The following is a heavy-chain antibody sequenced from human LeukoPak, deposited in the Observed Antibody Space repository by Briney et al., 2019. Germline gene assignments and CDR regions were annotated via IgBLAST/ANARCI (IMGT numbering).Heavy chain of an antibody. J-gene: IGHJ6*02. Sequence: SETLSLTCAVYGGSFSGYYWSWIRQPPGKGLEWIGEINHSGSTNYNPSLKSRVTISVDTSKNQFSLKLSSVTAADTAVYYCARGQRYYDSSGYYRYYYGMDVWGQGTTVTVSS. V-gene: IGHV4-34*01. CDR2: INHSGST. D-gene: IGHD3-22*01. CDR3: ARGQRYYDSSGYYRYYYGMDV. CDR1: GGSFSGYY.